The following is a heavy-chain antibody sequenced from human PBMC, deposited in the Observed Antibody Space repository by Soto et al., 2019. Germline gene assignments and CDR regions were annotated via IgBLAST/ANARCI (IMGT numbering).Heavy chain of an antibody. J-gene: IGHJ1*01. CDR3: TTDLRPWLFDSEYFQH. Sequence: EVQLVESGGGLVKPGGSLRLSCAASGFTFSNAWMSWVRQAPGKGLEWVGRIKSKTDGGTTDYAAPVKGRFTISRDDSKNTLYLQMNSLKTEDTAVYYCTTDLRPWLFDSEYFQHWGQGTLVTVSS. D-gene: IGHD3-22*01. V-gene: IGHV3-15*01. CDR2: IKSKTDGGTT. CDR1: GFTFSNAW.